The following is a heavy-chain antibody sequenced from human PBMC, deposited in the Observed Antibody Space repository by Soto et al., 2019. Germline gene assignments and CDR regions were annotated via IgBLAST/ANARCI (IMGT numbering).Heavy chain of an antibody. CDR1: GFTFSSYG. CDR2: IWYDGSNK. CDR3: ARVYPRPSANWNYFYYYYYMDV. D-gene: IGHD1-7*01. V-gene: IGHV3-33*01. Sequence: GGSLRLSCAASGFTFSSYGMHWVRQAPGKGLEWVAVIWYDGSNKYYADSVKGRFTISRDNSKNTLYLQMNSLRAEDTAVYYCARVYPRPSANWNYFYYYYYMDVWGKGTTVTVSS. J-gene: IGHJ6*03.